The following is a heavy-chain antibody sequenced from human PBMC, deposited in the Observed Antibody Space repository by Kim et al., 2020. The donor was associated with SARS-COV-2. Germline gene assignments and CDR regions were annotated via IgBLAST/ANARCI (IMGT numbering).Heavy chain of an antibody. D-gene: IGHD1-1*01. CDR3: AGNDRGAEGAG. Sequence: GGSLRLSCAASGFTFSGSVMHWVRQAPGKGLEWVGYIRSKGNSQATIYAASVKGRFTISRDDSKNTAYLQMNSLKTEDTAVYYCAGNDRGAEGAGWGQGTLLTVSS. CDR2: IRSKGNSQAT. V-gene: IGHV3-73*01. J-gene: IGHJ4*02. CDR1: GFTFSGSV.